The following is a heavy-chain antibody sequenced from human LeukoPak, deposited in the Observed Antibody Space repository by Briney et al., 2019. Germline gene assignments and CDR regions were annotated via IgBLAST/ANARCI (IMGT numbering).Heavy chain of an antibody. Sequence: SETLSLTCTVSGGSIRSHYWSWIRQPAGKGLEWIGRIYTSGSTNYNPSLQSRVTISVDTSKNQFSLKLSSVTAADTAVYYCARELRDYYDSSGYFGSFYYFDYWGQGTLVTVSS. V-gene: IGHV4-4*07. J-gene: IGHJ4*02. CDR2: IYTSGST. CDR3: ARELRDYYDSSGYFGSFYYFDY. CDR1: GGSIRSHY. D-gene: IGHD3-22*01.